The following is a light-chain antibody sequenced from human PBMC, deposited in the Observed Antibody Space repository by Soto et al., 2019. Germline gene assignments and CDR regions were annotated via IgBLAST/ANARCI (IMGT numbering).Light chain of an antibody. CDR2: DAS. CDR3: QQYDNLPH. CDR1: QDISNY. J-gene: IGKJ3*01. V-gene: IGKV1-33*01. Sequence: DLQMTQSPSSLSASVGDRVTITCQASQDISNYLNWYQQKPGKAPKLLIYDASNLETGVPSRFSGSGSGTDFTFTISSLQPEDSATYYCQQYDNLPHFGPGTKVDIK.